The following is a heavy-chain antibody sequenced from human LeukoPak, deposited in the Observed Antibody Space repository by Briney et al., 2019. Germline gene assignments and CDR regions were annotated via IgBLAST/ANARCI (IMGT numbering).Heavy chain of an antibody. CDR2: IYYSGST. D-gene: IGHD6-13*01. J-gene: IGHJ5*02. CDR1: GGSISSGGYH. Sequence: SQTLSLTCTVSGGSISSGGYHWIWIRQHPGKGLEWIGYIYYSGSTYYNPSLKSRVTISVDTSKNQFSLKLSSVTAADTAVYYCARGRQLVPPHFDPWGQGTLVTVSS. CDR3: ARGRQLVPPHFDP. V-gene: IGHV4-31*03.